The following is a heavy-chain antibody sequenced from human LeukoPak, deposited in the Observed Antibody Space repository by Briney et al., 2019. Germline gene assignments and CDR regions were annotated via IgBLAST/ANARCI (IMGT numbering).Heavy chain of an antibody. J-gene: IGHJ4*02. Sequence: GGSLRLSCAASGFTFSSYGMHWVRQAPGKGLEWVAVISYDGSNKYYADPVKGRFTIPRDNSKNTLYLQMNSLRAEDTAVYYCAKDREWRYNWHDVPDYWGQGTLVTVSS. CDR1: GFTFSSYG. CDR3: AKDREWRYNWHDVPDY. CDR2: ISYDGSNK. V-gene: IGHV3-30*18. D-gene: IGHD1-1*01.